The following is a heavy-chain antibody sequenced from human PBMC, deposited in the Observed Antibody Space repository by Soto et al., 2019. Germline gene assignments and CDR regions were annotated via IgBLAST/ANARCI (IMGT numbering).Heavy chain of an antibody. J-gene: IGHJ4*02. CDR2: ISGSGTIA. CDR1: GFTTSSSF. V-gene: IGHV3-23*01. CDR3: ARGGRLKSWDY. Sequence: GGPLRLSCVASGFTTSSSFMSWVRLAPGKGLEWVSSISGSGTIAYYADSVKGRVTISRDNSKNTLYMQTNSLRADDTAVYYCARGGRLKSWDYWGQGT. D-gene: IGHD3-22*01.